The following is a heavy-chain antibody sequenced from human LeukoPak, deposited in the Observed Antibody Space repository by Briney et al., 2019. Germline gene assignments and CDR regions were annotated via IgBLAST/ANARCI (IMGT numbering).Heavy chain of an antibody. CDR1: GFTFSSYW. D-gene: IGHD6-19*01. V-gene: IGHV3-7*01. CDR3: ARGSGWLEDF. CDR2: IKQDGSAK. J-gene: IGHJ4*02. Sequence: GGSPRLSCAASGFTFSSYWMNWVRQAPGKGLEWVANIKQDGSAKSYVDSVKGRFTISRDNAKNSLYLQMNSLRAEDTGVYYCARGSGWLEDFWGQGTLVTVSS.